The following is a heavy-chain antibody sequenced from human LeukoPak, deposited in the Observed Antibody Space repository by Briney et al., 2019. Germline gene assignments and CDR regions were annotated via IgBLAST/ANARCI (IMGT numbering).Heavy chain of an antibody. Sequence: QPGGSLRLSCVASGFTFSNYWMTWVRQAPGKGLEWVANIEQDGSEKYSVDSVKGRFTISRDNAKNSLYLQMNSLRGEDTAVYYCARVSKGYDYVWGSRDYYLDYWGQGTLVTVSS. CDR1: GFTFSNYW. CDR3: ARVSKGYDYVWGSRDYYLDY. V-gene: IGHV3-7*01. CDR2: IEQDGSEK. J-gene: IGHJ4*02. D-gene: IGHD3-16*01.